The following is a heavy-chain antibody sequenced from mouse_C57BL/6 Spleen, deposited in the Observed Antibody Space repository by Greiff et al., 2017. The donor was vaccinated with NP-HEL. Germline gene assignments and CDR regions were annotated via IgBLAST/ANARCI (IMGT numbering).Heavy chain of an antibody. CDR1: GYTFTSYT. V-gene: IGHV1-4*01. Sequence: QVQLQQSGAELARPGASVKMSCKASGYTFTSYTMHWVKQRPGQGLEWIGYINPSSGYTKYNQKFKDKATLTADKSSSTAYMQLSSLTSEDSAVYYCAGDGTLYAMDYWGQGTSVTVSS. J-gene: IGHJ4*01. CDR2: INPSSGYT. D-gene: IGHD1-1*01. CDR3: AGDGTLYAMDY.